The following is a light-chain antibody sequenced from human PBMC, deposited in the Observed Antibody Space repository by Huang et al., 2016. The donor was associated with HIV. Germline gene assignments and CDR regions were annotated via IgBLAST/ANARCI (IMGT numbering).Light chain of an antibody. Sequence: EIVLTQSPATLSLSPGEGATLSCRASQSIGSYLAWYQQRPGQAPRLLIYDASIRATGIPARFSGRGSGTDFTLTISSLEPEDFAVYYCQQRNNWPPWTFGLGTKVELK. CDR2: DAS. V-gene: IGKV3-11*01. CDR3: QQRNNWPPWT. J-gene: IGKJ1*01. CDR1: QSIGSY.